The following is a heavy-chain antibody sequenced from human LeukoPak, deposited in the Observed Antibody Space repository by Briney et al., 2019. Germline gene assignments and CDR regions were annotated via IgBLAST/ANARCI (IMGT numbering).Heavy chain of an antibody. V-gene: IGHV3-30-3*01. D-gene: IGHD3-10*01. CDR2: ISYDGSNK. J-gene: IGHJ4*02. CDR3: AKAAYGPLYYFDY. Sequence: PGGSLRLSCAASGFTFSSYAMHWVRQAPGKGLEWVAVISYDGSNKYYADSVKGRFTISRDNSKNTLYLQMNSLRAEDTAVYYCAKAAYGPLYYFDYWGQGTLVTVSS. CDR1: GFTFSSYA.